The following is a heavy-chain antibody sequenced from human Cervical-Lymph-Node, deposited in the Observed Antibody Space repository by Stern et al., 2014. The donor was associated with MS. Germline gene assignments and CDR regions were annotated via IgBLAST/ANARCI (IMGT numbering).Heavy chain of an antibody. CDR2: ISYDGNHK. CDR3: ARDYEDTSMLFDH. CDR1: GFTFSSYG. V-gene: IGHV3-30*03. Sequence: VPLVQSGGAVVQPGRSLRLSCAASGFTFSSYGMNWVRQAPGPGLEWVTVISYDGNHKYYAASVKGRFTISRDNSKNTLHLQMNSVTPDDTAIYYCARDYEDTSMLFDHWGQGTLVTVSS. J-gene: IGHJ4*02. D-gene: IGHD2-8*01.